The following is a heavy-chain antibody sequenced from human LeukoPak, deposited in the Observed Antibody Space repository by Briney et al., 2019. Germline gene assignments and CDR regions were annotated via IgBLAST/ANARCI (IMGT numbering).Heavy chain of an antibody. J-gene: IGHJ4*02. Sequence: GGSLRLSCAASGFTVSDNYMNWVRQAPGKGLEWVSVIFSGGSPYYADSVKGRFTISRDNSKNTLYLQMNSLRAEDTAVYYCAKDPSGYYYDSSGGTDDYWGQGTLVTVSS. CDR3: AKDPSGYYYDSSGGTDDY. V-gene: IGHV3-53*05. D-gene: IGHD3-22*01. CDR2: IFSGGSP. CDR1: GFTVSDNY.